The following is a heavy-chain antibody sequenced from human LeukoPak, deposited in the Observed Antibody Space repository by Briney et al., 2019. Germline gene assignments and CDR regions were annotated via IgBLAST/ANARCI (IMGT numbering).Heavy chain of an antibody. CDR3: ARTTSNCYYYYMDV. Sequence: SETLSLTCAVSGYSISSGYYWGWIRQPPGKGLEWIGSIYHSGSTYYNPSLKSRVTISVDTSKNQFSLKLSSVTAADTAVYYCARTTSNCYYYYMDVWGKGTTVTVSS. CDR2: IYHSGST. CDR1: GYSISSGYY. V-gene: IGHV4-38-2*01. D-gene: IGHD1-1*01. J-gene: IGHJ6*03.